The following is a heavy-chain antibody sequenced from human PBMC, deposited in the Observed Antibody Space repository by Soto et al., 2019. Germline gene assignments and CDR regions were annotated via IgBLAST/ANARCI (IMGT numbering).Heavy chain of an antibody. CDR3: ARDLRGYYYYGMDV. V-gene: IGHV1-3*01. CDR1: GYTFTSYA. J-gene: IGHJ6*02. Sequence: QVQLVQSGAEVKKPGASVKVSCKASGYTFTSYAMHWVRQAPGQRLEWMGWINAGNGNTKYSQKFQGRVTITRDTSASTAYMELRSLRSEDTAVYYCARDLRGYYYYGMDVWGQGTTVTVSS. CDR2: INAGNGNT. D-gene: IGHD5-12*01.